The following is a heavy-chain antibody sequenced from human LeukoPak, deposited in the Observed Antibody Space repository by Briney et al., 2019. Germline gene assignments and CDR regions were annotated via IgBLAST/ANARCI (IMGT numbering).Heavy chain of an antibody. CDR2: VSSSGGTT. V-gene: IGHV3-23*01. D-gene: IGHD2-15*01. J-gene: IGHJ6*03. Sequence: QPGGSLRLSCAASGFTVSSNYMSWVRQAPGKGLEWVSAVSSSGGTTYYADSVKGRFTISRDNSKNTLSLQMNSLRAEDTAIYYCAKNGDRGAYCSGGSCYPYYYYYMDVWGKGTTVTISS. CDR1: GFTVSSNY. CDR3: AKNGDRGAYCSGGSCYPYYYYYMDV.